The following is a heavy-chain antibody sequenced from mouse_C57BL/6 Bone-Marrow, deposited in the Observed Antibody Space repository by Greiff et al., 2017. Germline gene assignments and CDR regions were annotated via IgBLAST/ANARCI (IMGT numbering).Heavy chain of an antibody. D-gene: IGHD1-1*01. Sequence: VQLQESGAELVKPGASVKISCKASGYAFSSYWMDWVKQRPGKGLEWIGQIYPGDGDTNYNGKFKGKATLTADKSSSTAYMQLSSLTSEDSAVYFCARGYYGSPFAYWGQGTLVTVSA. CDR3: ARGYYGSPFAY. J-gene: IGHJ3*01. CDR2: IYPGDGDT. CDR1: GYAFSSYW. V-gene: IGHV1-80*01.